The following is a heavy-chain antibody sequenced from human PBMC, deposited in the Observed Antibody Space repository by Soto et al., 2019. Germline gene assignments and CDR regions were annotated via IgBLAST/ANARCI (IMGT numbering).Heavy chain of an antibody. CDR1: GFTFSSYA. CDR3: AKDYGSGPGDWFDP. V-gene: IGHV3-23*01. CDR2: ISGSGDST. D-gene: IGHD3-10*01. Sequence: GGSLRLSCAASGFTFSSYAMSWVRQAPGKGLEWVSAISGSGDSTYFADSVKGRFTISRDNSKNTLYLQMNGLRAEDTAVYYCAKDYGSGPGDWFDPWGQGTPVTVSS. J-gene: IGHJ5*02.